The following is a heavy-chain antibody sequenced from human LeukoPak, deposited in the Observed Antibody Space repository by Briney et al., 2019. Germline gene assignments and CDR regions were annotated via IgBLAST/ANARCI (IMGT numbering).Heavy chain of an antibody. J-gene: IGHJ4*02. Sequence: SGGSLRLSCAASGFTFSSYAMSWVRQAPGEGLEWVSTIIGSGASTYYAGSVRGRFTISRDNSRSTLYLQMNSLRVDDTAVYYCVKGPREIGSWFFDSWGQGTLATVSS. CDR2: IIGSGAST. D-gene: IGHD3-10*01. CDR1: GFTFSSYA. V-gene: IGHV3-23*01. CDR3: VKGPREIGSWFFDS.